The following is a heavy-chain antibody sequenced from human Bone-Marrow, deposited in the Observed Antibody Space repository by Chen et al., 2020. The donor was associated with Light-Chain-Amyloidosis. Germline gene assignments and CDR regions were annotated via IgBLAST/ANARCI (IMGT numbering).Heavy chain of an antibody. Sequence: QMQLVESGGGVVQPGRSARLSCAASGFTFSNYGMHWVRQAPGKGLEWVAVISYHGNDKYYADSMKGRFTISRDNFKSTLYLQMDSLRAEDTAVYYCAKDLLPRTVTTLGYWGQGTLVSVSS. CDR1: GFTFSNYG. CDR2: ISYHGNDK. D-gene: IGHD4-17*01. CDR3: AKDLLPRTVTTLGY. V-gene: IGHV3-30*18. J-gene: IGHJ4*01.